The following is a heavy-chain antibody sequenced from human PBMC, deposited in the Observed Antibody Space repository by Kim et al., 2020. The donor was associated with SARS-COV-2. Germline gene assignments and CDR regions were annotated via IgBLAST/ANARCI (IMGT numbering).Heavy chain of an antibody. Sequence: TIYAQKFQGRVRMTEDTSTDTAYMELSSLRSEDTAVYYCATVQGGGMDVWGQGTTVTVSS. CDR3: ATVQGGGMDV. D-gene: IGHD3-16*01. J-gene: IGHJ6*02. V-gene: IGHV1-24*01. CDR2: T.